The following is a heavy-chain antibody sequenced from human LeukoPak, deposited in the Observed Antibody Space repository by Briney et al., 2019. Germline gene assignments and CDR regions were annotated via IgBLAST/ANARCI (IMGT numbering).Heavy chain of an antibody. CDR1: GFTVSSNY. CDR2: IYSGGST. D-gene: IGHD3-10*01. V-gene: IGHV3-53*01. CDR3: ARDYYGSGSFLDY. J-gene: IGHJ4*02. Sequence: PGGSLRLSCAASGFTVSSNYMSWVRQAPGKGLEWVSVIYSGGSTYYADSVKGRFTISRDNTKNSLYLQMNSLRAEDTAVYYCARDYYGSGSFLDYWGQGTLVTVSS.